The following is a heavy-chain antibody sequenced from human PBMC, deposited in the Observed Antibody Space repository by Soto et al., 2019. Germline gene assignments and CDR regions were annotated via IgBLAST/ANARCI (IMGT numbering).Heavy chain of an antibody. D-gene: IGHD3-22*01. J-gene: IGHJ4*02. CDR2: IYFRGST. CDR3: ARSSGYATPLDQ. Sequence: QVQLQESGPGLVKPSETLSLTCTVSGGSMNTYYWSWVRQSPGKGLEWIGYIYFRGSTSYPPSLEGRVSISIDTSQNQFSLNLNSMTAADTAVYYCARSSGYATPLDQWGQGTLVTVSS. CDR1: GGSMNTYY. V-gene: IGHV4-59*01.